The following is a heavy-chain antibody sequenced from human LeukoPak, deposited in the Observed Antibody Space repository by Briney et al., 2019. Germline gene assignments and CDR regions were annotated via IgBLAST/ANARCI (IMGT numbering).Heavy chain of an antibody. V-gene: IGHV3-15*07. CDR1: GFTFSNAW. J-gene: IGHJ4*02. CDR2: IKSKTDGGTT. CDR3: TTDPGYSYGTRTDY. D-gene: IGHD5-18*01. Sequence: GGSLRLSCAASGFTFSNAWMNWVRQAPGKGLEWVGRIKSKTDGGTTDYAAPVKGRFTISRDDSKNTLYLQMNSLKTEDTAVYYCTTDPGYSYGTRTDYWGRGTLVTVSS.